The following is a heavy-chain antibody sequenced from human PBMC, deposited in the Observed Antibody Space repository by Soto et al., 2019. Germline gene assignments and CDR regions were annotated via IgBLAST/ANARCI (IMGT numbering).Heavy chain of an antibody. Sequence: ASVKVSCKASGGTFSSYAISWVRQAPGQGHEWMGGIIPIFGTANYGQKFQGRVTITADESTSTAYMELSILISQHTPVYSRSPGTPRYRYASRSPSYYYYGMDVWRQATTATVSS. J-gene: IGHJ6*02. CDR2: IIPIFGTA. V-gene: IGHV1-69*13. D-gene: IGHD5-18*01. CDR1: GGTFSSYA. CDR3: SPGTPRYRYASRSPSYYYYGMDV.